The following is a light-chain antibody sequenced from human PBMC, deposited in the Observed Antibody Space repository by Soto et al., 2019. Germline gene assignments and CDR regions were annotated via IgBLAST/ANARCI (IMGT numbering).Light chain of an antibody. CDR2: AAS. Sequence: IQMTQSPSSLSASVGDRVTITRRASQGIRDDLGWYQQKPGKAPKCLIYAASSLQSGVPSRFSGSGSETEFSLTIRALQPEDFATYYCQQLSRYPLTFGGGTKVDIK. V-gene: IGKV1-17*01. CDR1: QGIRDD. CDR3: QQLSRYPLT. J-gene: IGKJ4*01.